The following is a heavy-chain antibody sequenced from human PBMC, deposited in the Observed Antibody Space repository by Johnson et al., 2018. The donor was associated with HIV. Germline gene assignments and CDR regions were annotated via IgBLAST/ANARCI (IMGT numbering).Heavy chain of an antibody. J-gene: IGHJ3*02. V-gene: IGHV3-30*02. Sequence: QVQLVESGGGLVKPGGSLRLSCAASGFTFSDYYMSWIRQAPGKGLEWVAFIRYDGSNKYYADSVKGRFTISRDNSKNTLYLQMNSLRAEDTAVYYCAKEFMITFGGVIEYDAFDIWGQGTMVTVSS. D-gene: IGHD3-16*02. CDR3: AKEFMITFGGVIEYDAFDI. CDR2: IRYDGSNK. CDR1: GFTFSDYY.